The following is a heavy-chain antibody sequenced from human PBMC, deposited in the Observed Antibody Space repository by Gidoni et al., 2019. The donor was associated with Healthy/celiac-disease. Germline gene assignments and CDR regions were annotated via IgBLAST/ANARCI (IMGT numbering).Heavy chain of an antibody. CDR1: GFTFSSYA. CDR3: AKDRITMVRGVIKPGPRTDAFDI. D-gene: IGHD3-10*01. V-gene: IGHV3-23*01. Sequence: EVQLLESGGGLVQPGGSLRLSCAASGFTFSSYAMSWVRRAPGKGLEWVSAISGSGGSTYYADSVKGRFTISRDNSNNTLYLQMNSLRAEDTAVYYCAKDRITMVRGVIKPGPRTDAFDIWGQGTMVTVSS. CDR2: ISGSGGST. J-gene: IGHJ3*02.